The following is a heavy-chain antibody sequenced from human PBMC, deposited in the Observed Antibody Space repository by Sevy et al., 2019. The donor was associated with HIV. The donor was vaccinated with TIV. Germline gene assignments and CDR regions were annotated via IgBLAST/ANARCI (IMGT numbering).Heavy chain of an antibody. D-gene: IGHD2-2*01. J-gene: IGHJ6*02. Sequence: GGSLRLSCAASGFTVSSNYMSWVRQAPGKGLEWVSVIYSGGSTYYADSVKGRFTISRDNSKNTLYLQMNSLRAEDTAVYYWASRRYCSSTSCYGAVDYYYGMDVWGQGTTVTVSS. V-gene: IGHV3-53*01. CDR2: IYSGGST. CDR3: ASRRYCSSTSCYGAVDYYYGMDV. CDR1: GFTVSSNY.